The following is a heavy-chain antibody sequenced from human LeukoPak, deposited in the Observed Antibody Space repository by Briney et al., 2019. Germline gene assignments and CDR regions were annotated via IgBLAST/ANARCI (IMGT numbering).Heavy chain of an antibody. J-gene: IGHJ4*02. V-gene: IGHV4-34*01. D-gene: IGHD6-6*01. Sequence: SETLSLTCAVYGGSFSGYYWSWIRQPPGKGLEWIGEINHSGSTNYNPSLKSRVSLSVDTSKNQFSLKLSSVTAADTAVYYCARVGIAALFDYWGQGTLVTVSS. CDR3: ARVGIAALFDY. CDR2: INHSGST. CDR1: GGSFSGYY.